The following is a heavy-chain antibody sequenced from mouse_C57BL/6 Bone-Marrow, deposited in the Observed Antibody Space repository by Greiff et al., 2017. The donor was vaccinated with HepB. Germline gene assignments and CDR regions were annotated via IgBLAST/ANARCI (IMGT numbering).Heavy chain of an antibody. J-gene: IGHJ2*01. CDR3: ARKAYYYGSSLCY. CDR1: GYTFTSYW. V-gene: IGHV1-55*01. Sequence: VQLQHPGAELVKPGASVKMSCKASGYTFTSYWITWVKQRPGQGLEWIGDIYPGSGSTNYNEKFKSKATLTVDTSSSTAYMQLSSLTSEDSAVYYCARKAYYYGSSLCYWGQGTTLTVSS. CDR2: IYPGSGST. D-gene: IGHD1-1*01.